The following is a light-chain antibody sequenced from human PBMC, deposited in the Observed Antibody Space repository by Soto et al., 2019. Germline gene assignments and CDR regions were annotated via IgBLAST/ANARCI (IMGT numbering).Light chain of an antibody. CDR1: QSVSSSY. J-gene: IGKJ1*01. CDR2: GAS. CDR3: QQDYNLPRT. V-gene: IGKV3D-7*01. Sequence: PGERVTLSCRASQSVSSSYLTWYQQKPGQAPRLLIYGASTRATSIPARFSGSGSGTDFTLTISSLQPEDFAVYYCQQDYNLPRTFGKGTKVDIK.